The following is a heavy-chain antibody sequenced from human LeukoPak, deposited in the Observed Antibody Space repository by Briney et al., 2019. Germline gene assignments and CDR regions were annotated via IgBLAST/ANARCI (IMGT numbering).Heavy chain of an antibody. Sequence: SETLSLTCTVSGGSFSGYFWSWIRQPPGKGLEWIGRIYTSGSTNYNPSLKSRVTMSVDTFKNQFSLKLSSVTAADTAVYYCARERIAAAKSPWFDPWGQGTLVTVSS. J-gene: IGHJ5*02. CDR1: GGSFSGYF. CDR2: IYTSGST. D-gene: IGHD6-13*01. CDR3: ARERIAAAKSPWFDP. V-gene: IGHV4-4*07.